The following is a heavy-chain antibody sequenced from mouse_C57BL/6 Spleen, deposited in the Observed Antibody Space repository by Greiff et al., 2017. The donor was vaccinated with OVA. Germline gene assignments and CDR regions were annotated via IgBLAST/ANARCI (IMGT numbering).Heavy chain of an antibody. D-gene: IGHD4-1*01. V-gene: IGHV5-4*01. CDR3: ARENWEKYFDV. CDR2: ISDGGSYT. Sequence: EVMLVESGGGLVKPGGSLKLSCAASGFTFSSYAMSWVRQTPEKRLEWVATISDGGSYTYYPDNVKGRFTISRDNAKNNLYLQMSHLKSEDTAMYYCARENWEKYFDVWGTGTTVTVSS. CDR1: GFTFSSYA. J-gene: IGHJ1*03.